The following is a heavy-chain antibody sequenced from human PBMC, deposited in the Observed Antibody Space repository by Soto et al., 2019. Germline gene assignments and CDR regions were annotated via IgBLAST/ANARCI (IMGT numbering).Heavy chain of an antibody. CDR2: IWYDGSNT. CDR1: GFTFSSYS. CDR3: ARDNYGDYTGGTFDY. J-gene: IGHJ4*02. V-gene: IGHV3-33*08. Sequence: GGSLRLSCAASGFTFSSYSMHWVRQAPGKGLEWVAIIWYDGSNTYYADSVKGRFTISRDNSKNTLYLQMNSLRAEDTAVYYCARDNYGDYTGGTFDYWGQGTLVTVSS. D-gene: IGHD4-17*01.